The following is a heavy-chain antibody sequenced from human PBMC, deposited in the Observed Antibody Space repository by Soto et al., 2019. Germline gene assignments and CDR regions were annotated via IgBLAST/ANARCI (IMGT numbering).Heavy chain of an antibody. CDR1: GFTFDNYA. J-gene: IGHJ4*02. CDR2: IVGSGGST. D-gene: IGHD6-19*01. V-gene: IGHV3-23*01. Sequence: PGGSLRLSCASSGFTFDNYAMSWVRQAPGKGLEWVSAIVGSGGSTYYADSAKGRFTISRDNSKNTLNLQMNGLRAEDTAVYYCARGRDSAWYGVGIWGRGTLVTVSS. CDR3: ARGRDSAWYGVGI.